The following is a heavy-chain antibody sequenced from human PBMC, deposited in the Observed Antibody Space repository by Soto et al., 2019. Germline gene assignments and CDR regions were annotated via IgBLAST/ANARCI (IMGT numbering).Heavy chain of an antibody. CDR2: ISASGGGT. CDR3: AKDRRAGGNSAFYFDF. V-gene: IGHV3-23*01. D-gene: IGHD3-16*01. Sequence: GGSLTLSCAASGFKFSNYAMSWVRQAPGKGLEWVSLISASGGGTYYADSVKGRFTISRDNSHNALYLQVHSLTAEDTAVYYCAKDRRAGGNSAFYFDFWGQGAKVTVSS. CDR1: GFKFSNYA. J-gene: IGHJ4*02.